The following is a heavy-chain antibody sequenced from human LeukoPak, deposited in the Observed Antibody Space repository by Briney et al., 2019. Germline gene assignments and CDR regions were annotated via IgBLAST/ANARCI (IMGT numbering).Heavy chain of an antibody. Sequence: PGRSLRLSCAASGFTFDDYAMHWVRQAPGKGLEWVSGISWNSGSIGYADSVKGRFTISRDNAKNSLYLQMNSLRAEDTALYYCAKDIHDTVTTPFDYWGQGTLVTVSS. V-gene: IGHV3-9*01. CDR1: GFTFDDYA. CDR3: AKDIHDTVTTPFDY. CDR2: ISWNSGSI. J-gene: IGHJ4*02. D-gene: IGHD4-17*01.